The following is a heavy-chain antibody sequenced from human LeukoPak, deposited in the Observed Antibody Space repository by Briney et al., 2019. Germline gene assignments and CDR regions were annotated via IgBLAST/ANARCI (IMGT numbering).Heavy chain of an antibody. CDR3: AKGTVWYGRMDV. CDR2: ISGDGGTT. D-gene: IGHD2-15*01. CDR1: GFTFDDYA. Sequence: GGSLRLSCAASGFTFDDYAMHWVRQAPGKGLEWVSLISGDGGTTYYADSVKGRFTISRDNSKNSLHLQMNSLRTEDTALYYCAKGTVWYGRMDVWGQGTTVTVSS. V-gene: IGHV3-43*02. J-gene: IGHJ6*02.